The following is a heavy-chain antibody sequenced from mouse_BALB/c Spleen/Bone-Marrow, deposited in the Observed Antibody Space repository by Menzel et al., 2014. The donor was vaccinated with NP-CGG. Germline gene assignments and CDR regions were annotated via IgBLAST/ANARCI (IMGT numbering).Heavy chain of an antibody. CDR3: ARKEGFWGTFAY. J-gene: IGHJ3*01. Sequence: QVQLQQSGAELMKPGASVKISCKATGYTFSSYWIEWVKQRPGHGLGWIGEILPGSGSTKYNEKFKGKATFTADTSSNTAYMQLSSLTSEDSAVYYCARKEGFWGTFAYWGQGTLVTVSA. CDR2: ILPGSGST. CDR1: GYTFSSYW. D-gene: IGHD4-1*01. V-gene: IGHV1-9*01.